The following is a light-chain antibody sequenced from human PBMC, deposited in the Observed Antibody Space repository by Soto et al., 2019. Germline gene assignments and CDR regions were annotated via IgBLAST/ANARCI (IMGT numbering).Light chain of an antibody. CDR3: SSYTSGSSHYV. Sequence: QSVLTQPASVSGSPGQSITISCTGTSSDVGAYYSVSWYQHHPGKAPKLIIYGVTNRPSGVSNRFSGSKSGNTASLTISGLQAEDAADYHCSSYTSGSSHYVFGTGTKLTV. CDR1: SSDVGAYYS. J-gene: IGLJ1*01. CDR2: GVT. V-gene: IGLV2-14*01.